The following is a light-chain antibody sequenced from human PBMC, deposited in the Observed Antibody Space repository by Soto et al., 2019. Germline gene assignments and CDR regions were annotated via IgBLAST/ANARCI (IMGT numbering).Light chain of an antibody. J-gene: IGLJ3*02. V-gene: IGLV8-61*01. Sequence: QTVVTQEPSFSVSPGGTVTLTCGLTSGSVSILHYPSWYQQTPGQPPRTLIYSTKIRSSGVPDRFSGSILGNKAALTITGAQADDESDYYCVLQVTSDTWVFGGGTRLTVL. CDR2: STK. CDR3: VLQVTSDTWV. CDR1: SGSVSILHY.